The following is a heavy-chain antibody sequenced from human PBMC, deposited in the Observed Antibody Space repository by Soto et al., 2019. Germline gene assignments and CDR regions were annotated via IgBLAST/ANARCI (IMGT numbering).Heavy chain of an antibody. J-gene: IGHJ4*02. CDR2: ISGSGGST. CDR3: AEPVTIFGVVAYYFDY. Sequence: GGSLRLSCAASGFTFSSYAMSWVRQAPGKGLEWVSAISGSGGSTYYADSVKGRFTISRDNSKNTLYLQMNSLRAEDAAVYYCAEPVTIFGVVAYYFDYWGQGTLVTVSS. CDR1: GFTFSSYA. D-gene: IGHD3-3*01. V-gene: IGHV3-23*01.